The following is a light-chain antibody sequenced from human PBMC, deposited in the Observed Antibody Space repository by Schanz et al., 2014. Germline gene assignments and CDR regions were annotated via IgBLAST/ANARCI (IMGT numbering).Light chain of an antibody. V-gene: IGLV2-11*01. Sequence: QSALTQPRSVSGSPGQSVTISCTGTSSDVGGYNYVSWYQQHPGKAPKLMIYDVTKGPSGVPDRFSGSKSGNTASLTVSGLQAEDEADYYCSSYAGNNKLLFGGGTKLTVL. J-gene: IGLJ2*01. CDR2: DVT. CDR1: SSDVGGYNY. CDR3: SSYAGNNKLL.